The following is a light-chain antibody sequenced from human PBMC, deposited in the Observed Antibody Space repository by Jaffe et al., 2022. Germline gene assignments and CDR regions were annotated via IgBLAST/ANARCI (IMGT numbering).Light chain of an antibody. CDR1: QSIDGW. CDR2: KAS. CDR3: QQYITYSPVS. V-gene: IGKV1-5*03. Sequence: DIQMTQSPSTLSASVGDTVTITCRASQSIDGWLAWYQQKPGKAPKLLIYKASTLETGVPSRFSGSGYGTDFTLAINSLQPDDFATYYCQQYITYSPVSFGGGTKVEI. J-gene: IGKJ4*01.